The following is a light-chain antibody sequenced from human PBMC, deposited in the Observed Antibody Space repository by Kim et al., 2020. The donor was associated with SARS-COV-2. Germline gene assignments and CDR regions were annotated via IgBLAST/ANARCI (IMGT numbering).Light chain of an antibody. CDR3: QQYNNWPPWT. CDR1: QSVSSN. J-gene: IGKJ1*01. Sequence: CPGERATLSCRASQSVSSNLAWYQQKPGQATRLLIYGASTRATGIPARFSGSGSGTEFTLTISSLQSEDFAVYYCQQYNNWPPWTFGQGTKVDIK. CDR2: GAS. V-gene: IGKV3-15*01.